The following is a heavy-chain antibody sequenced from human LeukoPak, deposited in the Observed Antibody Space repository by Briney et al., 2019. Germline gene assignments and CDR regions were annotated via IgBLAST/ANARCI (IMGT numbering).Heavy chain of an antibody. Sequence: GGSLRLSCAASGFAFSSYAMSWVPQAPGEGLEWVSAISGSGGSTYYADSVKGRFTISRDNSKNTLYLQMNSLRAEDTAVYYCAKSERELLAEGGDYWGQGTLVTVSS. CDR3: AKSERELLAEGGDY. CDR2: ISGSGGST. V-gene: IGHV3-23*01. J-gene: IGHJ4*02. D-gene: IGHD1-26*01. CDR1: GFAFSSYA.